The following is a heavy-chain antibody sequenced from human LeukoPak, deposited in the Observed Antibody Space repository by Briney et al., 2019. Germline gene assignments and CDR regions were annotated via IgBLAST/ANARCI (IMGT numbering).Heavy chain of an antibody. D-gene: IGHD2-2*01. CDR3: ARVFCSSTSCPDWSDP. CDR2: NYYSGST. J-gene: IGHJ5*02. Sequence: SETLSLTCTVSGGSISSYYWSWIRQPPGKGLEWIGYNYYSGSTNYNPSLKSRVTISVDTSKNQFSLKLSSVTAADTAVYYCARVFCSSTSCPDWSDPWGQGTLVTVSS. CDR1: GGSISSYY. V-gene: IGHV4-59*01.